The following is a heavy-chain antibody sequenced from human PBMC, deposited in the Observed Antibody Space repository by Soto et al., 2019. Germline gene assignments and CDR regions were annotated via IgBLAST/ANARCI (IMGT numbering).Heavy chain of an antibody. V-gene: IGHV3-30*03. CDR1: GFPFSCYG. Sequence: QVQLVESGGGVVQPGRSLRLSCAASGFPFSCYGMHWVRQAPGKGLECVAHISYDGSNKHYTDSVKGRFTISRDNSKNMLYLQMRSLRAEDTAVYYCSGGQYYFDYCGQGTRVSVSS. J-gene: IGHJ4*02. CDR2: ISYDGSNK. CDR3: SGGQYYFDY. D-gene: IGHD2-15*01.